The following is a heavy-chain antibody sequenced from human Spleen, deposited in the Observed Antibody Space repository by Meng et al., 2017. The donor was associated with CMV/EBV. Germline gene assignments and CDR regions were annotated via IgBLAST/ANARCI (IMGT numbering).Heavy chain of an antibody. Sequence: SETLSLTCAVYGASFSTYYWTWIRQAPGKGLEWIGEVNHSGGTNYNPSLKSRVTISIDTSKSQFSLKLRSVTAADTAVYYCARAGKKGDFWSTLPDGFDIWGQGTMVTVSS. CDR2: VNHSGGT. D-gene: IGHD3-3*01. CDR3: ARAGKKGDFWSTLPDGFDI. V-gene: IGHV4-34*01. CDR1: GASFSTYY. J-gene: IGHJ3*02.